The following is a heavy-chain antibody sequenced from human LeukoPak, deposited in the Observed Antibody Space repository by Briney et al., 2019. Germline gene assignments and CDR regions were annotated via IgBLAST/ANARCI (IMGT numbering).Heavy chain of an antibody. D-gene: IGHD2-2*01. CDR3: AKESKYHYYGMDV. V-gene: IGHV3-43*02. J-gene: IGHJ6*02. CDR2: ISGDGGST. CDR1: GFTFDDYA. Sequence: PGRSLRLSCAASGFTFDDYAMHWVRQVPGKGLEWVSLISGDGGSTYYADSVKGRFTISRDNSKNSLYLQMNSLRTEDTAFYYCAKESKYHYYGMDVWGQGTTVTVSS.